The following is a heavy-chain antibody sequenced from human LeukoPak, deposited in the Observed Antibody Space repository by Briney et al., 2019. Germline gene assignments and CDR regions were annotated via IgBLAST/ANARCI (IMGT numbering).Heavy chain of an antibody. CDR2: VYYSGST. V-gene: IGHV4-31*03. D-gene: IGHD3-3*01. CDR3: ARAGVVTNPNSYWYFDL. J-gene: IGHJ2*01. Sequence: SETLSLTCTVSGDSIISSAYYWGWIRQPPGKGLEWIGYVYYSGSTYYNPSLKSRVTISVDTSKNQFSLKLSSVTAADTAVYYCARAGVVTNPNSYWYFDLWGRGTLVTVSS. CDR1: GDSIISSAYY.